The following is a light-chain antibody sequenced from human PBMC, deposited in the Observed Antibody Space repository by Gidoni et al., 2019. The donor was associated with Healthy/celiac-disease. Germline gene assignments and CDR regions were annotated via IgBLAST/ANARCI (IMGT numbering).Light chain of an antibody. V-gene: IGLV3-21*02. Sequence: SHVLTQPPSVSVAPGQTARITCGGTNIGSKSVHWYQQKPGQAPVLVVYDDSDRPSGIPERFSGSNSGNTATLTISRVEAGDEADYYCQVWDSSSDHVVFGGGTKLTVL. CDR2: DDS. CDR1: NIGSKS. CDR3: QVWDSSSDHVV. J-gene: IGLJ2*01.